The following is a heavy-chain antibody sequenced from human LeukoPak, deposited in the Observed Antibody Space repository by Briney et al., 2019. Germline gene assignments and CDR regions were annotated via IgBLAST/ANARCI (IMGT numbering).Heavy chain of an antibody. D-gene: IGHD6-13*01. V-gene: IGHV4-34*01. Sequence: PSETLSLTCAVYGGSFSGYYWSWIRQPPGKGLEWIGEINHSGSTNYNPSLKSRVTISVDTSKNQFSLKLSSVTAADTAVYYCARGRAYGSSWYEAWFDPWGQGTLVTVSS. CDR3: ARGRAYGSSWYEAWFDP. J-gene: IGHJ5*02. CDR1: GGSFSGYY. CDR2: INHSGST.